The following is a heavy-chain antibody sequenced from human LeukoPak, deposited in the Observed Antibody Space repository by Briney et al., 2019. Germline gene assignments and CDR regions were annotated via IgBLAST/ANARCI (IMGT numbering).Heavy chain of an antibody. Sequence: SETLSLTCTVSGGSISSHYWSWIRQPPGKGLEGIGYIYYSGSTNYNPSLKSRVTISVDTSKNQFSLKLSSVTAADTAVYYCARGQDWYSGSYYYFDYWGQGTLVTVSS. D-gene: IGHD1-26*01. CDR3: ARGQDWYSGSYYYFDY. V-gene: IGHV4-59*11. J-gene: IGHJ4*02. CDR1: GGSISSHY. CDR2: IYYSGST.